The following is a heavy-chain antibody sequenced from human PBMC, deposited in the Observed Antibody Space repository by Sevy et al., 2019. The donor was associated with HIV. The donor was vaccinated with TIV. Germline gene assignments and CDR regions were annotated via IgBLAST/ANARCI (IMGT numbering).Heavy chain of an antibody. D-gene: IGHD3-3*01. Sequence: GGSLRLSCAASGFTFSSYGMHWVRQAPGKGLEWVSGISGSGTSTYYTDSVKGRFTISRDNSKNTVYLQMNNLRAEDTAVYYCGKVSIFGVGGFYDYWGQGTLVTVSS. J-gene: IGHJ4*02. CDR3: GKVSIFGVGGFYDY. CDR2: ISGSGTST. CDR1: GFTFSSYG. V-gene: IGHV3-23*01.